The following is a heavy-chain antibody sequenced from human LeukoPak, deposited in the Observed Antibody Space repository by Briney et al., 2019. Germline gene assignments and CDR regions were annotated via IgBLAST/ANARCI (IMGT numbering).Heavy chain of an antibody. Sequence: SETLSLTCTVSGGSISSYSWSWIRQPPGKGLEWIGYIYTSGSTNYNPSLKSRVTISVDTSKNQLSLKLSSVTAADTAVYYCARLVRAGRDAFDIWGQGTMVTVSS. J-gene: IGHJ3*02. D-gene: IGHD6-19*01. V-gene: IGHV4-4*09. CDR1: GGSISSYS. CDR3: ARLVRAGRDAFDI. CDR2: IYTSGST.